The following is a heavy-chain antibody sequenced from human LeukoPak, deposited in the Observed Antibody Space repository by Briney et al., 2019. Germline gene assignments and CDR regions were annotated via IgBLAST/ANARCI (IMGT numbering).Heavy chain of an antibody. D-gene: IGHD3/OR15-3a*01. CDR3: ATLRTGFLNFDY. CDR2: INHSGNT. V-gene: IGHV4-34*01. J-gene: IGHJ4*02. CDR1: GGSFSGYY. Sequence: PSETLSLTCAVYGGSFSGYYWSWIRQPPGKGLEWIGEINHSGNTNYNPSLKSRVTISVDTSKNQFSLKLSSVTAADTAVYYCATLRTGFLNFDYWGQGTLVTVSS.